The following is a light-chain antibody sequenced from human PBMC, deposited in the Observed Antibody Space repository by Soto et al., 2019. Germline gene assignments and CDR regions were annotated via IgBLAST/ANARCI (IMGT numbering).Light chain of an antibody. J-gene: IGKJ3*01. CDR2: SAS. Sequence: DIYMTQSPSSLSASVGDRVTISCRASQRISNYLNWYQQKPGKAPKLLIYSASSLQSGVPFRFSGSGSGTDFTLTISSLQPEDFATYFCQQSYTTPFTFGPGTKVDFK. CDR3: QQSYTTPFT. V-gene: IGKV1-39*01. CDR1: QRISNY.